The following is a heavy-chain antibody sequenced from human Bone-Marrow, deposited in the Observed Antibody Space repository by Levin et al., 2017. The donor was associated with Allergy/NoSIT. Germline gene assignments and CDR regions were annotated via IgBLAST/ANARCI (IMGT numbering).Heavy chain of an antibody. Sequence: ESLKISCTVSGASINSDYYWGWIRQPPGKGLQFIGNIFYTGRASYNPPLESRVTMSVDTSQNQLSLRLNSVTAADTAMYFCVRRTVRTGHGLDSSGEYFDFWGQGILVTVSS. J-gene: IGHJ4*02. CDR2: IFYTGRA. CDR1: GASINSDYY. D-gene: IGHD6-19*01. CDR3: VRRTVRTGHGLDSSGEYFDF. V-gene: IGHV4-39*01.